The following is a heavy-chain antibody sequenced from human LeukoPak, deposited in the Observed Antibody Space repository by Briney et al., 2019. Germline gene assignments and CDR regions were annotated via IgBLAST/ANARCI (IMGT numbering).Heavy chain of an antibody. Sequence: PGGSLRLSCAASGFTFSGSAMHWVRQASGKGLEWVGRIRSKANSYATAYAASVKGRFSHSRDDSKNPAYLQMNSLKTEGTAVYYGATMVRGVIWWGQGTLVTVSS. CDR2: IRSKANSYAT. CDR1: GFTFSGSA. D-gene: IGHD3-10*01. V-gene: IGHV3-73*01. CDR3: ATMVRGVIW. J-gene: IGHJ4*02.